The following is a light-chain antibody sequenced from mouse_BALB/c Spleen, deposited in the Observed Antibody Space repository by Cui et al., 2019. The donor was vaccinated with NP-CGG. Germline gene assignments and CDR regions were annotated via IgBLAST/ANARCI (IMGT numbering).Light chain of an antibody. Sequence: DIQLLPSPASLSASVAETVHITCRARENIYSDLAWYQQKQGNSPQLLYNNAKSLTEGVPSRFSGSGSGTQFSLKINSLHPEDFGNYYCQHHYGSSTFGGGTKLEIK. CDR2: NAK. V-gene: IGKV12-44*01. CDR1: ENIYSD. J-gene: IGKJ1*01. CDR3: QHHYGSST.